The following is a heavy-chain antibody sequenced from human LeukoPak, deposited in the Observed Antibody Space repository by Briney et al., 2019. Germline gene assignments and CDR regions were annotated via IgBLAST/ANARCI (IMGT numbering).Heavy chain of an antibody. V-gene: IGHV4-59*01. D-gene: IGHD2-2*01. CDR2: IYYSGST. CDR3: ARGVVPAAPTLFAY. CDR1: GCSISSYY. J-gene: IGHJ4*02. Sequence: SETLFLTCTVSGCSISSYYWSWIRQPPGKGLEWIGYIYYSGSTNYNPSLKSRVTISVDTSKNQFSLKLSSVTAADTAVYYCARGVVPAAPTLFAYWGQGTLVTVSS.